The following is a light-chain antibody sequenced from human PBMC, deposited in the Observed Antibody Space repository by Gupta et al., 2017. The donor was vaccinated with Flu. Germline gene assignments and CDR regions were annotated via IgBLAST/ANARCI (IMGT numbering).Light chain of an antibody. Sequence: EIVLTQSPATLSLSPGERATRSCRASQTVSKFLAWYQQKPVQIPRLLIFDASKRAPGITARLSGCGYGKDFPLTSSSRVQEDFAGYYCQQPCSWHPQTFGQGTKMEIK. CDR2: DAS. CDR3: QQPCSWHPQT. CDR1: QTVSKF. J-gene: IGKJ2*01. V-gene: IGKV3-11*01.